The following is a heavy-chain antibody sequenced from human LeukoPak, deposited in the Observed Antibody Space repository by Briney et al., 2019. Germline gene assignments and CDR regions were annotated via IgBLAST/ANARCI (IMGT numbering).Heavy chain of an antibody. CDR2: INPSGSTT. CDR3: ARETSDS. V-gene: IGHV1-46*01. J-gene: IGHJ5*01. Sequence: VASVKVSCKASGYTFTSYFRHWVRQAPGQGLEWLGMINPSGSTTTYAQKFQGRVTMTRDTSTSTVYMELSSLRSEDTAVYSCARETSDSWGQGTLVTVSS. CDR1: GYTFTSYF. D-gene: IGHD1-1*01.